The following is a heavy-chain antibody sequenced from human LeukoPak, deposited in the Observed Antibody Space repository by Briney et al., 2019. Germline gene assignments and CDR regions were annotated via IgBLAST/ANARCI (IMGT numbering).Heavy chain of an antibody. V-gene: IGHV3-23*01. J-gene: IGHJ4*02. Sequence: GGSLRLSCAASGFTFSSYAMSWVRQAPGKGLEWVSAISGSGGSTYYADSVKGRFTISRDNSKNTLYLQMNSLRAEDTAVYYCAKGSVQYSSSWYYFDYWGQGTPVTVSS. CDR3: AKGSVQYSSSWYYFDY. D-gene: IGHD6-13*01. CDR1: GFTFSSYA. CDR2: ISGSGGST.